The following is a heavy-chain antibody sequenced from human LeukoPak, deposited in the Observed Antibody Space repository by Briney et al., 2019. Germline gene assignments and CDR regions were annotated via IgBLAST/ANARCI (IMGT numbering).Heavy chain of an antibody. Sequence: SETLSLTCTVSGGSISRYYWSWIRQRPGKGLEWIGYIYYSGSTYYNPSLKSRVTISVDTSKNQFSLKLSSVTAADTAMYYCAGSPAITMVRGDWFDPWGQGTLVTVSS. CDR2: IYYSGST. V-gene: IGHV4-59*06. J-gene: IGHJ5*02. D-gene: IGHD3-10*01. CDR1: GGSISRYY. CDR3: AGSPAITMVRGDWFDP.